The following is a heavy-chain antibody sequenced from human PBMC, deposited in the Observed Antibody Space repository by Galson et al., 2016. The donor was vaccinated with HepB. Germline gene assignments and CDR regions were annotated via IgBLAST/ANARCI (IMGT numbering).Heavy chain of an antibody. J-gene: IGHJ4*02. CDR1: RFSFSSYA. D-gene: IGHD3-22*01. CDR3: AKGHDSYDSHGYYAY. Sequence: SLRLSCAASRFSFSSYAMSWVRQAPGKGLEWVSLISGSGGSTYYADSVRGRFTISRDNSKNTLYLQMNSLRADDTAVYYCAKGHDSYDSHGYYAYWGQGTLVTVSS. V-gene: IGHV3-23*01. CDR2: ISGSGGST.